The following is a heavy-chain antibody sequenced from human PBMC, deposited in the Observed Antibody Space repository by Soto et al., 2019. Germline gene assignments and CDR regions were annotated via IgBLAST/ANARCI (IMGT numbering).Heavy chain of an antibody. CDR3: ARDHVTGPTGYYGMDV. CDR2: ISAYNGNT. Sequence: QVQLVQSGAEVKKPGASVKVSCKASGYTFTSYGISWVRQAPGQGLEWMGWISAYNGNTNYAQKLQGRVTMTTDTSTSTAYMELRSLRYDDTAVYYCARDHVTGPTGYYGMDVWGQGTTVTVSS. D-gene: IGHD3-9*01. V-gene: IGHV1-18*01. J-gene: IGHJ6*02. CDR1: GYTFTSYG.